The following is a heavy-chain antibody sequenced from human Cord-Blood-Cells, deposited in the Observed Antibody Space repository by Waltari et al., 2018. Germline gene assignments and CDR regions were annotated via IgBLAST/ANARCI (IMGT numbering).Heavy chain of an antibody. CDR1: GYTFTGYY. CDR3: ASETNWGFRSIGY. V-gene: IGHV1-2*02. CDR2: INPNSGGT. Sequence: QVQLMQSGAEVKKPGASVKVSCKASGYTFTGYYMHWVRQAPGQGLEWKVWINPNSGGTNYAQKFQGRFTMTRDTSISTAYMELSRLRSDDTAVYYCASETNWGFRSIGYWGQGTLVTVSS. D-gene: IGHD7-27*01. J-gene: IGHJ4*02.